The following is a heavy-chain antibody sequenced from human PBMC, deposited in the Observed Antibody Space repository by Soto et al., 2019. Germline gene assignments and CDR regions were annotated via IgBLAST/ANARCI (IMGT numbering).Heavy chain of an antibody. Sequence: SETLSLTCAVYGGSFSGYYWSWIRQPPGKGLEWIGEINHSGSTNYNPSIKSRDTISVDTSKNQFSLKLSFVTAADSALYYCARGVYYYDSSGYYFDYWGQGTLVTVSS. D-gene: IGHD3-22*01. CDR2: INHSGST. CDR1: GGSFSGYY. CDR3: ARGVYYYDSSGYYFDY. V-gene: IGHV4-34*01. J-gene: IGHJ4*02.